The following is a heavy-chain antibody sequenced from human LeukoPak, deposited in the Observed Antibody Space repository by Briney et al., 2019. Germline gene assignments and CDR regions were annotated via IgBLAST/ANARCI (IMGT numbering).Heavy chain of an antibody. D-gene: IGHD3-22*01. CDR3: ARDTNFYYDSSGYLDY. J-gene: IGHJ4*02. CDR2: VSWNSGTI. Sequence: GGSLRLSCAASGFTFDDYALYWVRKAPGKGREGVSGVSWNSGTIVYMDSVKGRFTISRDNAKNSLYLQMNSLRAEDTAVYYCARDTNFYYDSSGYLDYWGQGTLVTVSS. CDR1: GFTFDDYA. V-gene: IGHV3-9*01.